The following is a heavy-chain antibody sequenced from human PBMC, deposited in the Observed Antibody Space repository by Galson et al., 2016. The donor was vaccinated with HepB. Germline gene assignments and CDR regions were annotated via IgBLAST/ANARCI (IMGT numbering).Heavy chain of an antibody. V-gene: IGHV5-51*01. CDR2: IYPGNSNT. CDR1: GYRFTNIW. Sequence: SGAEVKKPGESLKVSCEVSGYRFTNIWIGWVRQTPGKGLEWMGVIYPGNSNTRYRPSFQGQVTISVDKSISTAYLQWSSLKASDTAIYYCASEEWGAAKYWGQGTLVTVSS. J-gene: IGHJ4*02. CDR3: ASEEWGAAKY. D-gene: IGHD1-26*01.